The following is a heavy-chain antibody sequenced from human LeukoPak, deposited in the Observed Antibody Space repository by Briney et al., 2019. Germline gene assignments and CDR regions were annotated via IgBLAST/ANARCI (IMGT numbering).Heavy chain of an antibody. CDR2: IKQDGSEK. J-gene: IGHJ4*02. D-gene: IGHD3-10*01. CDR3: AKLPNYYGSGSYYEDPLSDY. Sequence: GGSLRLSCAASGFTFSAYSMNWVRQAPGKGLEWVANIKQDGSEKYYVDSVKGRFTISRDNAKNSLYLQMNSLRAEDTAVYYCAKLPNYYGSGSYYEDPLSDYWGQGTLVTVSS. V-gene: IGHV3-7*01. CDR1: GFTFSAYS.